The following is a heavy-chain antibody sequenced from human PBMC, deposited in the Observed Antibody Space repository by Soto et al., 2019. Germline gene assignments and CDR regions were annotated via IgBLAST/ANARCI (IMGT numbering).Heavy chain of an antibody. CDR3: AKDRVVVVVAAIYFDY. CDR1: GLTFSSYA. V-gene: IGHV3-23*01. Sequence: GGSLRLSCAASGLTFSSYAMSWVRQAPGKGLEWVSAISGSGGSTYYADSVKGRFTISRDNSKNTLYLQMNSLRAEDTAVYYCAKDRVVVVVAAIYFDYWGQGILVTVS. D-gene: IGHD2-15*01. J-gene: IGHJ4*02. CDR2: ISGSGGST.